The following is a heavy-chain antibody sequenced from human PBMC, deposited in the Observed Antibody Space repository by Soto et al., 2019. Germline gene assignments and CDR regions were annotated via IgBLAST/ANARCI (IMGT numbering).Heavy chain of an antibody. D-gene: IGHD6-13*01. CDR2: IYYSGST. V-gene: IGHV4-39*01. Sequence: QLQLQESGPGLVKPSETLSLTCTVSGGSISSSSYYWGWIRQPPGKGLEWIGSIYYSGSTYYNPPLKSRVTISVDTSKNQFSLKLSSVTAADTAVYYCARGSSSWYPDYWGQGTLVTVSS. CDR1: GGSISSSSYY. J-gene: IGHJ4*02. CDR3: ARGSSSWYPDY.